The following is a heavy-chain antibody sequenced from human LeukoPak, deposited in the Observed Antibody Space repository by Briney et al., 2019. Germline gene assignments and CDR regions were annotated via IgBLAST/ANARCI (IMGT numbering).Heavy chain of an antibody. J-gene: IGHJ5*02. D-gene: IGHD2-15*01. CDR1: GYTFTGYY. CDR3: ARGDCSVSGCHGGNWFDP. V-gene: IGHV1-2*02. Sequence: ASVTVSCKASGYTFTGYYIHWVRQAPGQGLGWMGWINPNSGGTKYAQSFQGRVTMTRDTSSSTAHMELSRLRSDDTAVYYCARGDCSVSGCHGGNWFDPWGQGTLVTVSS. CDR2: INPNSGGT.